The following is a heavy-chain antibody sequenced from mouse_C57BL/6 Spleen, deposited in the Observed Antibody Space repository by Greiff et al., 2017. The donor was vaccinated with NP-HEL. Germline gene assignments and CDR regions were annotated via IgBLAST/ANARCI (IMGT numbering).Heavy chain of an antibody. CDR3: TRDRGYDWAMAY. Sequence: EVQGVESGEGLVKPGGSLKLSCAASGFTFSSYAMSWVRQTPEKRLEWVAYISSGGDYIYYADTVKGRFPISRDNARNTLYLQMSSLTSEYTAIYYCTRDRGYDWAMAYWGQGTSVTVSS. CDR1: GFTFSSYA. CDR2: ISSGGDYI. J-gene: IGHJ4*01. D-gene: IGHD2-2*01. V-gene: IGHV5-9-1*02.